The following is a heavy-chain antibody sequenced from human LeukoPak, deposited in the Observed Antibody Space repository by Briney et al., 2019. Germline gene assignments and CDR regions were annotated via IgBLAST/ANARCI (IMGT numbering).Heavy chain of an antibody. J-gene: IGHJ4*02. V-gene: IGHV7-4-1*02. D-gene: IGHD2-21*02. CDR2: INPNTGNP. CDR3: ARAPTFCGGDCYLPDY. Sequence: GASVKVSCKASGYTFTNYVMNWVRQAPGQGLEWMGWINPNTGNPTYAQGFTGRFVFSLDTSVTTAYLQINSLKAEDTAVYYCARAPTFCGGDCYLPDYWGQGTLVTVSS. CDR1: GYTFTNYV.